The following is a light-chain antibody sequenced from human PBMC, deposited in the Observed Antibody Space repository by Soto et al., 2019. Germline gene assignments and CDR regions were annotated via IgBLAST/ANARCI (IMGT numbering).Light chain of an antibody. CDR3: SSYTGSSTYVV. Sequence: QSVLTQPASVSGSPGQSITISCTGTSSDVVGYNYVSWYQQHPGKAPKLMIYDVSNRPSGVSNRFSGSKSANTASLTISGLQAEDEADYYCSSYTGSSTYVVFGGGTKLTVL. CDR2: DVS. V-gene: IGLV2-14*01. J-gene: IGLJ2*01. CDR1: SSDVVGYNY.